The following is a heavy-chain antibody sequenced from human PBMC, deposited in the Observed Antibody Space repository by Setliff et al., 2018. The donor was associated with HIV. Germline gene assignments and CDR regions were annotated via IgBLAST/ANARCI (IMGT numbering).Heavy chain of an antibody. CDR2: INHSGST. J-gene: IGHJ3*02. CDR3: ARVDGYDFWSGYYTPHAFDI. V-gene: IGHV4-34*01. CDR1: GGSFSGYY. D-gene: IGHD3-3*01. Sequence: PSETLSLTCAVYGGSFSGYYWSWIRQPPGKGLEWIGEINHSGSTNYNPSLKSRVTISVDTSKNQFSLKLSSVTAADTAVCYCARVDGYDFWSGYYTPHAFDIWGQGTMVTVSS.